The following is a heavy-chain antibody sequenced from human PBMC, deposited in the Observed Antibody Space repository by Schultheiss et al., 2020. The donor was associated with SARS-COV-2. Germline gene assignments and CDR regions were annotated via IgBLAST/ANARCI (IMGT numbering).Heavy chain of an antibody. V-gene: IGHV3-21*05. D-gene: IGHD5-12*01. CDR2: ISSTSTYT. J-gene: IGHJ1*01. CDR1: GFTFSSYA. CDR3: ARDHRSGYVEV. Sequence: GESLKISCAASGFTFSSYAMHWVRQAPGKGLEWVSYISSTSTYTNYANSVKGRFTISRDNAKRSLYLQMNSLRVEDTAMYYCARDHRSGYVEVWGQGTLVTVSS.